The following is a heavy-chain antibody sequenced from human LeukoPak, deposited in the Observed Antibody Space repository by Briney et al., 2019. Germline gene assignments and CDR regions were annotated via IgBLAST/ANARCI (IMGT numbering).Heavy chain of an antibody. V-gene: IGHV4-59*12. D-gene: IGHD6-19*01. J-gene: IGHJ4*02. Sequence: SETLSLTCTVSGGSISSYYWSWIRQPPGKGLEWIGYIYYSGSTNYNPSLKSRVTISVDTSKNQFSLKLSSVTAADTAVYYCARLIGGIAVAGTGRLDYWGQGTLVTVSS. CDR1: GGSISSYY. CDR3: ARLIGGIAVAGTGRLDY. CDR2: IYYSGST.